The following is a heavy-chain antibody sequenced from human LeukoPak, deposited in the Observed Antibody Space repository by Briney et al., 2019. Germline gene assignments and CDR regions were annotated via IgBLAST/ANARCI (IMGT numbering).Heavy chain of an antibody. J-gene: IGHJ6*03. D-gene: IGHD3-10*01. CDR1: SGSFSGYY. CDR2: INHSGST. Sequence: KPSETLSLTCAVYSGSFSGYYWSWIRQPPGKGLEWIGEINHSGSTNYNPSLKSRVTISVDTSKNQFSLKLSSVTAADTAVYYCARAPMVRGVFYYYMDVWGKGTTVTISS. CDR3: ARAPMVRGVFYYYMDV. V-gene: IGHV4-34*01.